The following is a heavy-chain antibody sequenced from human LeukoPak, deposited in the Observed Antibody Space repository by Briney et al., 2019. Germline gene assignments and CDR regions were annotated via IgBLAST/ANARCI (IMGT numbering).Heavy chain of an antibody. J-gene: IGHJ4*02. CDR3: ARRFSTTDPFDY. CDR2: IYPGDSDA. CDR1: GYIFTTYW. D-gene: IGHD4-17*01. Sequence: GESLKISCKGSGYIFTTYWIGWVRQMPEKGLEWMGIIYPGDSDARYSPSFQGQVTISADKSISTAYLQWSSLEASDTAMYYCARRFSTTDPFDYWGQGTLVTVSS. V-gene: IGHV5-51*01.